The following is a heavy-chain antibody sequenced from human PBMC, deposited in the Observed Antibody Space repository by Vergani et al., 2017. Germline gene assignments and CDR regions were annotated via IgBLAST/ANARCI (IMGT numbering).Heavy chain of an antibody. Sequence: EVQLVESGGGVVRPGGSLRLSCAASGFTFDDYGMSWVRQAPGKGLEWVSGINWNGGSTGYADSVKGRFTISRDNSKNTLYLQMNSLRAEDTAVYYCARGGYSYGKGYFDLWGRGTLVTVSS. CDR3: ARGGYSYGKGYFDL. J-gene: IGHJ2*01. CDR1: GFTFDDYG. D-gene: IGHD5-18*01. V-gene: IGHV3-20*04. CDR2: INWNGGST.